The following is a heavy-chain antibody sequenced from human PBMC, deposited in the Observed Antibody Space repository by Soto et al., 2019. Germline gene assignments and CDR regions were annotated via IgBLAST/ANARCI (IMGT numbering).Heavy chain of an antibody. CDR2: ISGSGVNT. Sequence: GGSLRLACEASGFTFSSHAMNWVRQAPGKGLEWVSAISGSGVNTYYADSVKGRFTISRDKSKNTLYLQMSSLRAEHTAVYYCTKGRYSGAYYPGYWGQGTLVTVSS. D-gene: IGHD5-12*01. CDR1: GFTFSSHA. CDR3: TKGRYSGAYYPGY. J-gene: IGHJ4*02. V-gene: IGHV3-23*01.